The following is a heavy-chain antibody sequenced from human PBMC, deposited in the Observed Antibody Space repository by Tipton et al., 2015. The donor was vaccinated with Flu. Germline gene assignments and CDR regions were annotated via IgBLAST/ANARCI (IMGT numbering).Heavy chain of an antibody. D-gene: IGHD3-10*01. V-gene: IGHV3-11*04. CDR3: AREQGYYGSGDPDY. CDR1: GGSFSGYY. Sequence: LSLTCAVYGGSFSGYYWSWIRQPPGKGLEWVSYISSSGSTIYYADSVKGRFTISRDNAKNSLYLQMNSLRAEDTAVYYCAREQGYYGSGDPDYWGQGTLVTVSS. J-gene: IGHJ4*02. CDR2: ISSSGSTI.